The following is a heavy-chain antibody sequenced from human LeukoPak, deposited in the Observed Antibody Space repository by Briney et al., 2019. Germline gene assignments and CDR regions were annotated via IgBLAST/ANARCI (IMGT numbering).Heavy chain of an antibody. CDR2: ISYDGSNK. D-gene: IGHD6-19*01. J-gene: IGHJ4*02. CDR3: ASPAVAGTPFDY. Sequence: GRSLRLSCAASGFTFSSYAMHWVRQAPGKGLEWVAVISYDGSNKYYADSVKGRFTISRDNSKNTLYLQMNSLRAEDTAVYYCASPAVAGTPFDYWGQGTLVTVSS. CDR1: GFTFSSYA. V-gene: IGHV3-30-3*01.